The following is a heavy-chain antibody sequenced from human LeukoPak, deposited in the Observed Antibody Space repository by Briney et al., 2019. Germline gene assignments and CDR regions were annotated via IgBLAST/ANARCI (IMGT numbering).Heavy chain of an antibody. V-gene: IGHV4-59*01. CDR3: AGSYCSSTSCCDAFDI. CDR2: IYYSGST. Sequence: SETLSLTCTVSGGSISSYYWSWIRQPPGKGLEWIGYIYYSGSTNYNPSLKSRVTISVDTSKNQFSLKLSSVTAADTAVYYCAGSYCSSTSCCDAFDIWGQGTMVTVSS. D-gene: IGHD2-2*01. J-gene: IGHJ3*02. CDR1: GGSISSYY.